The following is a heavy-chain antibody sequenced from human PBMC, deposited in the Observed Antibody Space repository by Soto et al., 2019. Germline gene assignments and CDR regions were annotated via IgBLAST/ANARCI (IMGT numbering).Heavy chain of an antibody. J-gene: IGHJ4*02. V-gene: IGHV1-69*13. CDR3: ARDSRTRYRRDGYHFDY. Sequence: SVKVSCKASGGTFSSYAISWVRQAPGQGLEWMGGIIPIFGTANYAQKFQGRVTITADESTSTAYMELSSLRSEDTAVYYCARDSRTRYRRDGYHFDYWGQGTLVTVSS. CDR2: IIPIFGTA. CDR1: GGTFSSYA. D-gene: IGHD2-15*01.